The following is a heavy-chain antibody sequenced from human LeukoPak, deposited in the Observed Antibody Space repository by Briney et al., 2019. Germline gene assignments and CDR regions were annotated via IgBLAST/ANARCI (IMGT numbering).Heavy chain of an antibody. CDR1: GFMFSNYW. V-gene: IGHV3-7*01. J-gene: IGHJ4*02. Sequence: GGSLRLSCAGSGFMFSNYWMTWVRQAPGKGLEWVANIKEDGSEKYYVDSMKGRFTVSRDNAKNSLYLQMNSLRAEDTAVYYCASGDGFDYWGQGTLVTVSS. CDR2: IKEDGSEK. CDR3: ASGDGFDY.